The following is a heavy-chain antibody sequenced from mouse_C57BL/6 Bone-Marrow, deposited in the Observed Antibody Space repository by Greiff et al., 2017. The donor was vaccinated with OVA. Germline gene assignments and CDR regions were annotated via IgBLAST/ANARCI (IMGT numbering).Heavy chain of an antibody. J-gene: IGHJ3*01. Sequence: VKLMESGAELARPGASVKLSCKASGYTFTSYGISWVKQRTGQGLEWIGEIYPRSGNTYYNEKFKGKATLTADKSSSTAYMELRSLTSEDSAVYFCARRRGYDSSFAYWGQGTLVTVSA. CDR3: ARRRGYDSSFAY. V-gene: IGHV1-81*01. CDR2: IYPRSGNT. D-gene: IGHD2-2*01. CDR1: GYTFTSYG.